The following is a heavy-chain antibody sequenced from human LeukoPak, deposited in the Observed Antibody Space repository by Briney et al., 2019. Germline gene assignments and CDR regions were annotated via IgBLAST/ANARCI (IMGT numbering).Heavy chain of an antibody. CDR1: GGSISSGGYS. CDR2: IYHSGST. Sequence: SETLSLTCAVSGGSISSGGYSWSWIRQPPGKGLEWIGYIYHSGSTKYNPSLNSRVTISVDTSQNEISLKLTSVTAADTAVYYCARDGYNFFDYWGQGAPVTVSP. D-gene: IGHD5-24*01. V-gene: IGHV4-30-2*01. CDR3: ARDGYNFFDY. J-gene: IGHJ4*02.